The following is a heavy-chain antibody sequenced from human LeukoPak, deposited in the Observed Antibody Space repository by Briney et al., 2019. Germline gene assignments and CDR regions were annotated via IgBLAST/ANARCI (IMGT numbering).Heavy chain of an antibody. D-gene: IGHD3-22*01. Sequence: SEALSLTCTVSGGSISSYYWSWIRQPPGKGLEWIGYIYYSGSTNYNPSLKSRVTISVDTSKNQFSLKLSSVTAADTAVYYCARDAFPPYYYDSSGYEPLWGQGTLVTVSS. CDR2: IYYSGST. CDR1: GGSISSYY. J-gene: IGHJ1*01. V-gene: IGHV4-59*12. CDR3: ARDAFPPYYYDSSGYEPL.